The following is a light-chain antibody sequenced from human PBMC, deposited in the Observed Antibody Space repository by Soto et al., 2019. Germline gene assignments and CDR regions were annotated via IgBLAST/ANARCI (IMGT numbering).Light chain of an antibody. Sequence: QSALTQPASVCGSPGQSITISCTGTSSDVGSYNLVSWYQQHPGKAPKLMIYEGSKRPSGVSNRFSGSKSGNTASLTISGLQAEDEADYYCCSYAGSRVFGGGTKGTVL. CDR1: SSDVGSYNL. CDR2: EGS. CDR3: CSYAGSRV. V-gene: IGLV2-23*01. J-gene: IGLJ3*02.